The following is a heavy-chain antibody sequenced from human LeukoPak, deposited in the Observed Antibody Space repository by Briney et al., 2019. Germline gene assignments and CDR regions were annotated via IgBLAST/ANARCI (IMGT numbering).Heavy chain of an antibody. CDR1: GGSVSTYY. CDR3: ARVSAAGMEFHYGMDV. D-gene: IGHD6-13*01. J-gene: IGHJ6*02. V-gene: IGHV4-4*07. Sequence: SETLSLTCTVSGGSVSTYYWSWIRQPAGKGLEFIGRFFTSGTSGTTNYNPSLKSRVTMSLDTSKNQFSLKLSSVTAADTAVYYCARVSAAGMEFHYGMDVWGQGTTVFVSS. CDR2: FFTSGTSGTT.